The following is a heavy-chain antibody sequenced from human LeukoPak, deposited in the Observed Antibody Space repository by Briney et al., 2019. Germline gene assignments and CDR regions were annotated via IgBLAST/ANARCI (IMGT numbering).Heavy chain of an antibody. CDR2: IYYSGST. CDR1: GGSISSSSYY. Sequence: SETLSLTCTVSGGSISSSSYYWGWIRQPPGKGLEWIGSIYYSGSTYYNPSLKSRVTISVDTSKNQFSLKLSSVTAADTAVYYCASSPLRYCSSTSCYGFDYWGQGTLVTVSS. CDR3: ASSPLRYCSSTSCYGFDY. V-gene: IGHV4-39*01. D-gene: IGHD2-2*01. J-gene: IGHJ4*02.